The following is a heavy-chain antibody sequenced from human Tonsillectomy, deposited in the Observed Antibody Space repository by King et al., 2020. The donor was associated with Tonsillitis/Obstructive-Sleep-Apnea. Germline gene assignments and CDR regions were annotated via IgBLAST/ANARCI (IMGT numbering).Heavy chain of an antibody. D-gene: IGHD3-3*01. J-gene: IGHJ4*02. CDR2: IIPIFGTA. CDR3: ASGRYYDFWSGYYCDY. V-gene: IGHV1-69*01. Sequence: QLVQSGVEVKKPGSSVKVSCKASGGTFSSYAISWVRQAPGQGLEWMGGIIPIFGTANYAQKFQGRVTITADESTSTAYMELSSLRSEDTAVYYCASGRYYDFWSGYYCDYWGQGTLVTVSS. CDR1: GGTFSSYA.